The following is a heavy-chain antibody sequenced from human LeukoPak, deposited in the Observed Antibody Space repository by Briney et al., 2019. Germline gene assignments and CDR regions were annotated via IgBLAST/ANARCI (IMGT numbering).Heavy chain of an antibody. CDR2: ISNGAAGT. D-gene: IGHD4-23*01. Sequence: GGSLRLSCAASGFSISNYAMTWVRQAPAKGLEWVSTISNGAAGTFYADSMKGRFTISGDNSRNTLYLQMNSLRAEDTAVYYCARAVESGGLFDSWGQGTLVTVSS. V-gene: IGHV3-23*01. CDR3: ARAVESGGLFDS. CDR1: GFSISNYA. J-gene: IGHJ4*02.